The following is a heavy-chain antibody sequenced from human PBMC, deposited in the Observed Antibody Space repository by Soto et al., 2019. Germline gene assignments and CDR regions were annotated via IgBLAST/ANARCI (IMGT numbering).Heavy chain of an antibody. CDR2: ISYDGSNK. CDR1: GFTFSSYA. D-gene: IGHD1-26*01. J-gene: IGHJ3*02. CDR3: ARDFEIVGATSAFDI. Sequence: QVQLVESGGGVVQPGRSLRLSCAASGFTFSSYAMHWVRQAPGKGLEWVAVISYDGSNKYYADSVKGRFTISRDNSKNTLHLQMNSLRAEDTAVYYCARDFEIVGATSAFDIWGQGTMVTVSS. V-gene: IGHV3-30-3*01.